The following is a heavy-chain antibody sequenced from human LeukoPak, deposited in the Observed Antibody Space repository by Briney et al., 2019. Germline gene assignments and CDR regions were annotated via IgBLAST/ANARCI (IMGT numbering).Heavy chain of an antibody. Sequence: ASVKVSCKASGYTFTGYYMHWVRQAPGQGLEWMGWINPNSGGTNYAQKFQGRVTMTTDTSTTTAYMELRSLRYDDTAIYYCARGDSSSSWFDPWGQGTLVTVSS. CDR1: GYTFTGYY. CDR3: ARGDSSSSWFDP. D-gene: IGHD6-6*01. V-gene: IGHV1-2*02. CDR2: INPNSGGT. J-gene: IGHJ5*02.